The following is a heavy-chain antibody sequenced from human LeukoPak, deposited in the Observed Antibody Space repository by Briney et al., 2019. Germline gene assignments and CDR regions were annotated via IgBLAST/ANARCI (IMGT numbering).Heavy chain of an antibody. J-gene: IGHJ6*03. D-gene: IGHD4-11*01. CDR2: ISDGGSNT. CDR1: GFTFSDHG. CDR3: AREVNYYYYMDV. Sequence: GGSLRLSCSASGFTFSDHGLHWVRQAPGKGLEWVAIISDGGSNTYYADSVRGRFTVSRDNSKNTLYLQMTSLRVDDTAVYYCAREVNYYYYMDVWGKGTAVTVS. V-gene: IGHV3-30*01.